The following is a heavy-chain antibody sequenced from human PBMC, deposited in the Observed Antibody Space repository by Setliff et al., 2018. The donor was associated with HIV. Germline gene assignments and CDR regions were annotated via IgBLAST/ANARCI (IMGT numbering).Heavy chain of an antibody. CDR2: IYYSGST. Sequence: SETLSLTCTVSGGSISSGGYYWSWIRQHPGKGLEWIGYIYYSGSTYYNPSLKSRVTISVDTSKNQFSLKLSSVTAADTAMYFCARSSGSYWMNAFDIWGHGTMVTVSS. J-gene: IGHJ3*02. CDR1: GGSISSGGYY. D-gene: IGHD1-26*01. CDR3: ARSSGSYWMNAFDI. V-gene: IGHV4-31*03.